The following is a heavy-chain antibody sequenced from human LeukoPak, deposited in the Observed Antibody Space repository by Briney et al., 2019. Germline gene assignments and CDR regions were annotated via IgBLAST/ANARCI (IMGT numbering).Heavy chain of an antibody. J-gene: IGHJ4*02. D-gene: IGHD5-12*01. V-gene: IGHV4-59*08. CDR3: ARHRSIVATIMDY. CDR1: GGSISSYY. Sequence: SETLSIICTVSGGSISSYYWSWIRQPPGKGLEWIGYIYYSGSTNYNPSLKSRVTISVDTSKNQFSLKLRSVTAADTAVYYCARHRSIVATIMDYWGQGTLVTVSS. CDR2: IYYSGST.